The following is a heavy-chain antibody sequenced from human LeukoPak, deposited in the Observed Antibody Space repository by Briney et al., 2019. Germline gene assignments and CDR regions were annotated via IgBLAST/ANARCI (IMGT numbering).Heavy chain of an antibody. CDR3: ARGIYYDFWSGYYNY. CDR1: GGSFSGYY. V-gene: IGHV4-34*01. Sequence: PSETLSLTCAVYGGSFSGYYWSWIRQPPGKGLEWIGEINHSGSTNYNPSLKSRVTISVDTSKNQFSLKLSSVTAAGTAVYYCARGIYYDFWSGYYNYWGQGTLVTVSS. D-gene: IGHD3-3*01. J-gene: IGHJ4*02. CDR2: INHSGST.